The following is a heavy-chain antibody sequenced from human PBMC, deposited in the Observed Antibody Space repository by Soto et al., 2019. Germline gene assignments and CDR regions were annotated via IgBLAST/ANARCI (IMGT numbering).Heavy chain of an antibody. J-gene: IGHJ5*02. CDR1: GYTFTSYG. V-gene: IGHV1-18*01. Sequence: QVQLVQSGAEVKKPGASVKVSCKASGYTFTSYGISWVRQAPGQGLEWMGWISAYNGNTNYAQKPEGGDPMTTDPPTSTAYGGLGGWIPRHTAVYYCERESAVAPLHPWGQGTLVTVSS. CDR3: ERESAVAPLHP. D-gene: IGHD6-19*01. CDR2: ISAYNGNT.